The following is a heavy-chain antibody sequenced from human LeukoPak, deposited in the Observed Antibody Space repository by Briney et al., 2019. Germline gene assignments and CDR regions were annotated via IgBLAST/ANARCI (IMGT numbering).Heavy chain of an antibody. V-gene: IGHV4-34*01. CDR3: ARVRLEYYDFWSGSPAPHGMDV. CDR1: GGSFSGYY. CDR2: INHSGST. Sequence: SETLSLTCAVYGGSFSGYYWSWFRQPPGKGLEWIGEINHSGSTNYNPSLKSRVTISVDTSKNQFSLKLSSVTAADTAVYYCARVRLEYYDFWSGSPAPHGMDVWGQGTTVTVSS. D-gene: IGHD3-3*01. J-gene: IGHJ6*02.